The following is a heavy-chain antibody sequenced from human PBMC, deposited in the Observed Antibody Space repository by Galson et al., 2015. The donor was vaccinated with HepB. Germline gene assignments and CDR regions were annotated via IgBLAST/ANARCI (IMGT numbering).Heavy chain of an antibody. D-gene: IGHD2-8*01. CDR2: INHSGST. V-gene: IGHV4-34*01. CDR3: ARGSVLMVYAIPHSYYGMDV. Sequence: SETLSLTCAVYGGSFSGYYWSWIRQPPGKGLEWIGEINHSGSTNYNPSLKSRVTISVDTSKNQFSLKLSSVTAADTAVYYCARGSVLMVYAIPHSYYGMDVWGQGTTVTVSS. J-gene: IGHJ6*02. CDR1: GGSFSGYY.